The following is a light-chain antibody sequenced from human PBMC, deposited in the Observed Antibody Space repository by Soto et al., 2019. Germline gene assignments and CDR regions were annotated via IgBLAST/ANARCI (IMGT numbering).Light chain of an antibody. CDR1: SSDVGGYNY. Sequence: QSALTQPPSASGSPVQSVTISCTGTSSDVGGYNYVSWYQQHPGKAPKLMIYEVSKRPSGVPDRFSGSKSANTASLTVSGLQAEDEADYYCSSYAGSNNFVVFGGGTKVTVL. CDR3: SSYAGSNNFVV. J-gene: IGLJ2*01. V-gene: IGLV2-8*01. CDR2: EVS.